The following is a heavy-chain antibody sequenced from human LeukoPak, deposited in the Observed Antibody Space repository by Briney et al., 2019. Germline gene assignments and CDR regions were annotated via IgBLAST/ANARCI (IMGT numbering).Heavy chain of an antibody. CDR2: INHSGST. V-gene: IGHV4-34*01. J-gene: IGHJ4*02. CDR3: AGYYYGSGMVY. CDR1: GGSFSGYY. Sequence: SETLSLTCAVYGGSFSGYYWSWIRQPPGKGLEWIGEINHSGSTNYNPSLKSRVTISVDTSKNQFSLKLSSVTAADTAVYYLAGYYYGSGMVYWGQGTLVTVSS. D-gene: IGHD3-10*01.